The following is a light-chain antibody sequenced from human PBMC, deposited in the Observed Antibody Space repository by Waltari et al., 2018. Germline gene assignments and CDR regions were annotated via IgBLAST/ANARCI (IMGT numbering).Light chain of an antibody. CDR3: QQYNRWPPIT. CDR1: QSIATN. V-gene: IGKV3-15*01. Sequence: EVVMTQSPTTLSVSPGGRATLSCRASQSIATNLAWYQQRRGQAPKLLIFDASTRATSISGRFSGSGSGTEFTLTISSLQSGDSAVYYCQQYNRWPPITFGQGTRLEIK. J-gene: IGKJ5*01. CDR2: DAS.